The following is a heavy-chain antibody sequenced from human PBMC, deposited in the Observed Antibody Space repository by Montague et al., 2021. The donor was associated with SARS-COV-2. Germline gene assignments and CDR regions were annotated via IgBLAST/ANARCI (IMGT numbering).Heavy chain of an antibody. CDR2: IYYSGST. Sequence: SETLSLTCTVSGGSISSSSYLWCWSRQPAGKGLEWIGSIYYSGSTYYNPSLKSRVTISVDTSKNQFSLKLSAVTAEATAVYHCARAFIAAAGTTSLDYWGKGTLVTVSS. CDR3: ARAFIAAAGTTSLDY. V-gene: IGHV4-39*01. CDR1: GGSISSSSYL. J-gene: IGHJ4*02. D-gene: IGHD6-13*01.